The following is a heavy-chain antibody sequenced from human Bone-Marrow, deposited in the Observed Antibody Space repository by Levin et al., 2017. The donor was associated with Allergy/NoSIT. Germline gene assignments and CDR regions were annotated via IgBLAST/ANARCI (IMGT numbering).Heavy chain of an antibody. V-gene: IGHV3-15*07. CDR2: IKSKTDGGTT. Sequence: GESLKISCAASGFTFSNAWMNWVRQAPGKGLEWVGRIKSKTDGGTTDYAAPVKGRFTISRDDSKNTLYLQMNSLKTEDTAVYYCTTDYGDYVLFDYWGQGTLVTVSS. CDR3: TTDYGDYVLFDY. CDR1: GFTFSNAW. J-gene: IGHJ4*02. D-gene: IGHD4-17*01.